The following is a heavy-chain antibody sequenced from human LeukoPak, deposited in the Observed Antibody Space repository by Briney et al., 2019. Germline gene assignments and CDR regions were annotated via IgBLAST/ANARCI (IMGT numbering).Heavy chain of an antibody. D-gene: IGHD1-26*01. CDR1: GFTFSSYA. CDR3: ARGPRGSYPHMVHYYYGMDV. J-gene: IGHJ6*02. V-gene: IGHV3-23*01. Sequence: GGSLRLSCAASGFTFSSYAMSWVRQAPGKGLEWVSAISGSGGSTYYADSVKGRFTISRDNSKNTLYLQMNSLRAEDTAVYYCARGPRGSYPHMVHYYYGMDVWGQGTTVTVSS. CDR2: ISGSGGST.